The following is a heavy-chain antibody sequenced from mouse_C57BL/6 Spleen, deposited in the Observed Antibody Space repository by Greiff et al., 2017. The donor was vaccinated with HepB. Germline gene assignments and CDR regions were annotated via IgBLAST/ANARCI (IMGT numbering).Heavy chain of an antibody. CDR1: GYTFTDYN. CDR2: INPNNGGT. V-gene: IGHV1-18*01. CDR3: ARWDYGSSYNAMDY. D-gene: IGHD1-1*01. Sequence: VQLKQSGPELVKPGASVKIPCKASGYTFTDYNMDWVKQSHGKSLEWIGDINPNNGGTIYNQKFKGKATLTVDKSSSTAYMELRSLTSEDTAVYYCARWDYGSSYNAMDYWGQGTSVTVSS. J-gene: IGHJ4*01.